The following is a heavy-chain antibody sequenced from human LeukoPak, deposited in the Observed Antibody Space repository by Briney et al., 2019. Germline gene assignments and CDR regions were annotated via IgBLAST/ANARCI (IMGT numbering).Heavy chain of an antibody. CDR1: GYTFTSYG. D-gene: IGHD2-2*01. CDR3: ARDIPSSTSNSYYYYGMDV. Sequence: ASVKVSCKASGYTFTSYGISWVRQATGQGLEWMGWISAYNGNTNYAQKLQGRVTMTTDTSTSTAYMELRSLRSDDTAVYYCARDIPSSTSNSYYYYGMDVWGQGTTVTVSS. CDR2: ISAYNGNT. V-gene: IGHV1-18*01. J-gene: IGHJ6*02.